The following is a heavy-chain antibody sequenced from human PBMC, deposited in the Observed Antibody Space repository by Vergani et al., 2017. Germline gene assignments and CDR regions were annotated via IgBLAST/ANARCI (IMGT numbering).Heavy chain of an antibody. CDR1: GFAFGDFG. D-gene: IGHD6-19*01. J-gene: IGHJ4*02. CDR3: AKGWRAVAYTLDY. V-gene: IGHV3-20*04. CDR2: INWNGGTT. Sequence: EVQLVESGGGVVRPGGSLRLPCVGSGFAFGDFGRSWVRQVPGKGLVWVAGINWNGGTTIYGDPVTGRFTISRDNAKNSLYLQMNSLRDGDTALYYCAKGWRAVAYTLDYWGQGTLVTVSS.